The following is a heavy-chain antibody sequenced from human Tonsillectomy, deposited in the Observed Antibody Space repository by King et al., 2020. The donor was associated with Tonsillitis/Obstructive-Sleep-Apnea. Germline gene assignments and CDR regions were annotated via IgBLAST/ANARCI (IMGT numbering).Heavy chain of an antibody. J-gene: IGHJ3*02. CDR2: IDWDDDK. V-gene: IGHV2-70*01. CDR3: ARITEGIYDSSGYSYLGAFDI. CDR1: GFSLSSSGMC. Sequence: TLKESGPALVKPTQTLTLTCTFSGFSLSSSGMCVRWIRQPPGKALEWLAHIDWDDDKYYSTSLKTRLTISKDTSKNQVVLTMTNMDPVDTATYYCARITEGIYDSSGYSYLGAFDIWGQGTMVTVSS. D-gene: IGHD3-22*01.